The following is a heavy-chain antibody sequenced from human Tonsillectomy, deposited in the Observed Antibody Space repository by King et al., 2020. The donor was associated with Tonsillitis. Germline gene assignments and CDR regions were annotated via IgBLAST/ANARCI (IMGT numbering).Heavy chain of an antibody. CDR1: GFTFSSYS. D-gene: IGHD1-26*01. Sequence: VQLVESGGGLVKPRGSLRLSCAASGFTFSSYSMNWVRQAPGKGLEWVSSISSSSSYIYYADSVKGRFTISRDNAKNSLYLQMNSLRAEDTAVYYCAPYSGSLPDYWGQGTLVTVSS. CDR2: ISSSSSYI. V-gene: IGHV3-21*01. J-gene: IGHJ4*02. CDR3: APYSGSLPDY.